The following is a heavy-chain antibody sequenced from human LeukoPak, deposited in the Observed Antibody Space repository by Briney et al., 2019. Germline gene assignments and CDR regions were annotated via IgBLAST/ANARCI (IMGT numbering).Heavy chain of an antibody. CDR1: GFTFSSYA. D-gene: IGHD6-13*01. V-gene: IGHV3-23*01. CDR3: ATISSSWFLGYFDY. Sequence: GGSLRLSCVASGFTFSSYAMSWVRQAPGKGLEWVSAISGSGGSTYYADSVKGRFTISRDNSKNTLYLQMNSLRAEDTAVYYCATISSSWFLGYFDYWGQGTLVTVSS. J-gene: IGHJ4*02. CDR2: ISGSGGST.